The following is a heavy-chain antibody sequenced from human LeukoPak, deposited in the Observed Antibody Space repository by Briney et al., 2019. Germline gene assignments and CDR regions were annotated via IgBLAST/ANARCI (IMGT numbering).Heavy chain of an antibody. J-gene: IGHJ3*01. V-gene: IGHV4-39*01. CDR2: IYYSGST. CDR3: ARHPTTTVTALGAFDV. Sequence: SETLSLTCTVSGGSISSDSYYWGWIRQPPGKGLEWIGCIYYSGSTYYNPSLKSRVTISIDTSKNQFSLKLSSVTAADTTVYYCARHPTTTVTALGAFDVWGQGTVVTVSA. D-gene: IGHD4-17*01. CDR1: GGSISSDSYY.